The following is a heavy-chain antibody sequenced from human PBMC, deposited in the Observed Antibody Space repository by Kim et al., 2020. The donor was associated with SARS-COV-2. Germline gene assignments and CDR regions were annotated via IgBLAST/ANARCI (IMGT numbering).Heavy chain of an antibody. CDR2: ISGSGGST. D-gene: IGHD2-21*01. CDR3: AKDLCGGDCYTIFDY. J-gene: IGHJ4*02. Sequence: GGSLRLSCAASGFTFSSYAMSWVRQAPGKGLEWVSAISGSGGSTYYADSVKGRFTISRDNSKNTLYLQMNSLRAEDTAVYYCAKDLCGGDCYTIFDYWGQGTLVTVSS. V-gene: IGHV3-23*01. CDR1: GFTFSSYA.